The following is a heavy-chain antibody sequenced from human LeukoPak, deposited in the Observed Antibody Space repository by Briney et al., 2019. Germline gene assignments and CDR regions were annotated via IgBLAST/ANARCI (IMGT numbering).Heavy chain of an antibody. V-gene: IGHV5-51*01. CDR1: GYSFTSYW. Sequence: GGSLRLSCAASGYSFTSYWIGWVRQMPGKGLEWMGIIYPGDSDTRYSPSFQGQVTISADKSISTAYLQWSSLKASDTAMYYCAGREYYYDSSGAFDIWGQGTMVTVSS. CDR2: IYPGDSDT. CDR3: AGREYYYDSSGAFDI. J-gene: IGHJ3*02. D-gene: IGHD3-22*01.